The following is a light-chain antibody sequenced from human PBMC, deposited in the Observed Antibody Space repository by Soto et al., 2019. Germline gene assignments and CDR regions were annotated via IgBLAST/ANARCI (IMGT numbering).Light chain of an antibody. CDR2: EDN. CDR1: SGSIASNY. J-gene: IGLJ2*01. CDR3: QSYDSSNHVV. Sequence: FMLTQPHSVSESPGKTVTISCTRSSGSIASNYVQWYQQRPGSAPTTVIYEDNQRPSGVPDRFSVSIDSSSNSASLTISGLKTEDEADYYCQSYDSSNHVVFGGGTKLTVL. V-gene: IGLV6-57*04.